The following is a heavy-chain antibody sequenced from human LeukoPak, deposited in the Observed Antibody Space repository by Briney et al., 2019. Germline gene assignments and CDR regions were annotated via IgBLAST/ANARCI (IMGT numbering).Heavy chain of an antibody. J-gene: IGHJ4*02. CDR1: GFTFSSYA. CDR2: ISTSSSTI. D-gene: IGHD4-17*01. CDR3: ASDPPGDYGLGF. Sequence: GGSLRLSCAASGFTFSSYAMNWVRQAPGKGLEWVSYISTSSSTIYYADSVKGRFTIYRDTAKNSLYLQMNSLRDEDTAVYYCASDPPGDYGLGFWGQGTLVTVSS. V-gene: IGHV3-48*02.